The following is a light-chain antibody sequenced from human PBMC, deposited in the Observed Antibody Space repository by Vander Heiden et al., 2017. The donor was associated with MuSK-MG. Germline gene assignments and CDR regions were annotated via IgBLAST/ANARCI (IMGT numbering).Light chain of an antibody. V-gene: IGLV2-23*02. J-gene: IGLJ2*01. CDR3: SSDAGSSTWI. Sequence: QSARTQPAYVSGPPGQSITIPCTGTSSDVGNYILVSCYQQHPANPPKLIIYEVNKRPSGASKCFAASNAGTTASLTTSGLPAEDEADYYCSSDAGSSTWIFGGGTMLTVL. CDR2: EVN. CDR1: SSDVGNYIL.